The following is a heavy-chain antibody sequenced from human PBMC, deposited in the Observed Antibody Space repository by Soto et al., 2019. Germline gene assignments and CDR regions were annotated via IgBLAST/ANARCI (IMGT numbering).Heavy chain of an antibody. CDR1: GYSFTSYW. CDR3: ARRQVYYDSSGYYTLFDY. D-gene: IGHD3-22*01. V-gene: IGHV5-10-1*01. CDR2: IDPSDSYT. Sequence: GESLKISCKGSGYSFTSYWISWVRQMPGKGLEWMGRIDPSDSYTNYSPSFQGHVTISADKSISTAYLQWSSLKASDTAMYYCARRQVYYDSSGYYTLFDYWGQGTLVTVSS. J-gene: IGHJ4*02.